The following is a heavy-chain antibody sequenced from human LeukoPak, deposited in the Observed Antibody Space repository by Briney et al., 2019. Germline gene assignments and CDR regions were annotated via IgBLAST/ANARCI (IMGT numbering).Heavy chain of an antibody. D-gene: IGHD2-15*01. J-gene: IGHJ4*02. CDR3: ARSGVATCHY. CDR2: INPNDGASGAT. Sequence: GGSLRLSCAASGFNVSSNYMSWVRQAPGKGLEWVSSINPNDGASGATFFADSVKGRFTISRDDSRSVVYLQMNFLSAEDTAVYYCARSGVATCHYWGQGILVTVSS. V-gene: IGHV3-53*01. CDR1: GFNVSSNY.